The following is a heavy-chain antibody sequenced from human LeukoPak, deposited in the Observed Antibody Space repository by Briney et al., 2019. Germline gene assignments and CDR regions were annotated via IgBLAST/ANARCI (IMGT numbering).Heavy chain of an antibody. CDR2: INPNSGGT. D-gene: IGHD2-2*01. V-gene: IGHV1-2*02. CDR1: GYTFTGYY. CDR3: AKATRTSHHPDY. Sequence: ASVKVSCKASGYTFTGYYMRWVRQAPGQGLEWMGWINPNSGGTNYAQKFQGRVTMTRDTSISTAYMELSRLRSDDTAVYYCAKATRTSHHPDYWGQGTLVTVSS. J-gene: IGHJ4*02.